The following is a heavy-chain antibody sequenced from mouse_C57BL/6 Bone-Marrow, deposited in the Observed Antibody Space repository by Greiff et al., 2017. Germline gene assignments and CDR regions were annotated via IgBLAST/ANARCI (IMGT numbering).Heavy chain of an antibody. CDR2: IDPSDSYT. Sequence: VQLQQPGAELVKPGASVKLSCKASGYTFTSYWMQWVKQRPGQGLEWIGEIDPSDSYTNYHQKFKGKATLTVDTSSSPAYMQLSSLTSEDSAVXYCAREEIYYGNHGSYYYAMDYWGQGTSVTVSS. CDR3: AREEIYYGNHGSYYYAMDY. CDR1: GYTFTSYW. D-gene: IGHD2-1*01. J-gene: IGHJ4*01. V-gene: IGHV1-50*01.